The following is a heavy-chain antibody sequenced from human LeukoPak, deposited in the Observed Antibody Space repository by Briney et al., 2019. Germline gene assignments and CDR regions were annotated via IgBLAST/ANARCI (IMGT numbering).Heavy chain of an antibody. CDR3: ARHGAATGYSSGWCDTY. CDR2: INHSGST. V-gene: IGHV4-34*01. D-gene: IGHD6-19*01. Sequence: PSETLCLTCAVYGGSFSGYYWSWIRQPPGKGLEWIGEINHSGSTNYNPYLKSRVTISVDTSKNQFSLKLSSVTAADTAVYYCARHGAATGYSSGWCDTYWGQGTLVTVSS. CDR1: GGSFSGYY. J-gene: IGHJ4*02.